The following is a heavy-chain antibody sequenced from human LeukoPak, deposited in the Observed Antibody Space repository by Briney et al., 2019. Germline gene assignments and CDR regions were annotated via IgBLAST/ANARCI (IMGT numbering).Heavy chain of an antibody. CDR1: GFTFSDYY. J-gene: IGHJ4*02. CDR2: ISSSGSTI. Sequence: GGSLRLSCAASGFTFSDYYMSWIRQAPGKGLEWVSYISSSGSTIYYADSVKGRFTISRDFSENTVYLQMNSLRAEDTAVYYCARAVTGPLWFEVLENYWGPGTLVTVSS. V-gene: IGHV3-11*04. D-gene: IGHD3-10*01. CDR3: ARAVTGPLWFEVLENY.